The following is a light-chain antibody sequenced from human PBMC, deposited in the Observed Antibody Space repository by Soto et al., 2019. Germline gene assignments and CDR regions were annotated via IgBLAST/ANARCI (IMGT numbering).Light chain of an antibody. CDR2: EVE. J-gene: IGLJ1*01. Sequence: QSVLTRPAYVSWSPGQSITVSCTGTSSDVGGYKYVSWYQQHPGKAPKLLIYEVENRPSGVSSRFSGSKSGNTASLTISGLQVEDEADYYCSSFESRTTLVFGSGTKVTVL. CDR3: SSFESRTTLV. V-gene: IGLV2-14*01. CDR1: SSDVGGYKY.